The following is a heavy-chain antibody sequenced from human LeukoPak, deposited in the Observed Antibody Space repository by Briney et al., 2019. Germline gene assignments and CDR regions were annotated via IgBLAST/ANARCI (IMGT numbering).Heavy chain of an antibody. J-gene: IGHJ4*02. V-gene: IGHV3-30*18. CDR1: GFTFSSYG. CDR2: ISHDGSIT. CDR3: AKLARPYCSGDCLQIDY. D-gene: IGHD2-21*02. Sequence: PGRSLRLSCAASGFTFSSYGMHWVRQAPGKGLEWVAVISHDGSITYYVDSVKGRFTISRDNSKNTLYLQMHSLRAEDTAVYYCAKLARPYCSGDCLQIDYWGQGTLVPVSS.